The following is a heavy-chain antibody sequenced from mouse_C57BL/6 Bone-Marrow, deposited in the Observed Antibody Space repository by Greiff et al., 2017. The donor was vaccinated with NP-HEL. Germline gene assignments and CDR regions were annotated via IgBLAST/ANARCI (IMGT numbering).Heavy chain of an antibody. CDR2: ISYDGSN. CDR3: ARGGGSYYYGSRGGY. D-gene: IGHD1-1*01. J-gene: IGHJ2*01. CDR1: GYSITSGYY. V-gene: IGHV3-6*01. Sequence: EVQRVESGPGLVKPSQSLSLTCSVTGYSITSGYYWNWIRQFPGKKLEWMGYISYDGSNNYNPSLKNRISITRDTSKNQFFLKLNSVTTEDTATYYCARGGGSYYYGSRGGYWGQGTTLTVSS.